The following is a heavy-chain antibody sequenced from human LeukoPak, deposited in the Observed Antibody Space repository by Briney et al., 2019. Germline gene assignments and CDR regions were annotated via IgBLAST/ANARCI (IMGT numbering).Heavy chain of an antibody. CDR3: ARGPASNYWDY. D-gene: IGHD5-24*01. V-gene: IGHV3-30-3*01. Sequence: PGRSLRLSCAASGFTFSSYAMHWVRQAPCKGLEWVAVISYDGSNKYYADSVKGRFTISRDNSKNTLYLQMNSLRAEDTALYYCARGPASNYWDYWGQGTLVTVSS. CDR1: GFTFSSYA. J-gene: IGHJ4*02. CDR2: ISYDGSNK.